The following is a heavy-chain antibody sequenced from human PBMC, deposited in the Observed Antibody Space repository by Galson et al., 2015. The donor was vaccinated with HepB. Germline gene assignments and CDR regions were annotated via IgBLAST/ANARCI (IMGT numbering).Heavy chain of an antibody. CDR1: GGNYA. J-gene: IGHJ6*02. CDR3: ATATFSDYFYYGMDV. D-gene: IGHD3-16*01. CDR2: IIPVFDTA. V-gene: IGHV1-69*13. Sequence: SVKVSCKASGGNYAISWVRQAPGQGLEWMGGIIPVFDTANYAQKFQGRVTITADESTNKAYMELTSLRSEDTAVYYCATATFSDYFYYGMDVWGQGTTVTVSS.